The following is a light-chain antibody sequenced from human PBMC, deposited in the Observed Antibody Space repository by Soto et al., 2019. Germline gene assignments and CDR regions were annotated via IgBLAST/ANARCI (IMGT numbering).Light chain of an antibody. Sequence: QSALTQPASVSGSPGQSITISCTGTSSDVGSYDLVSWYQQYPGEAPKLMIYEDTKRPSGISDRFSGSKFGNTASLTISGLQAEDEADYYCCSYAGTSTLVVFGGGTKLTVL. J-gene: IGLJ2*01. V-gene: IGLV2-23*02. CDR1: SSDVGSYDL. CDR2: EDT. CDR3: CSYAGTSTLVV.